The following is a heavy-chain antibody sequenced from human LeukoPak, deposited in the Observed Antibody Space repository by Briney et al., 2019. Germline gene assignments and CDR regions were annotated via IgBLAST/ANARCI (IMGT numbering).Heavy chain of an antibody. Sequence: LRLSCAASGFTFSSYGMHWVRQAPGKGVEWIGEINHSGSTNYNPSLKSRVTISVDTSKNQFSLKLSSVTAADTAVYYCARGKRCSGGSCYYGMDVWGKGTTVTVSS. V-gene: IGHV4-34*01. CDR2: INHSGST. D-gene: IGHD2-15*01. CDR3: ARGKRCSGGSCYYGMDV. J-gene: IGHJ6*04. CDR1: GFTFSSYG.